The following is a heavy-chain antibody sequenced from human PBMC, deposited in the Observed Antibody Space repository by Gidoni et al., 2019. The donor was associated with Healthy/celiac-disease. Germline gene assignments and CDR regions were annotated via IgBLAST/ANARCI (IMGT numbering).Heavy chain of an antibody. CDR3: ARESGYGGNLNDAFDI. V-gene: IGHV3-33*01. Sequence: QVQLVESGGGVVQPGRSLRLSCAASGFTFSSYGMHWVRQIPGKGLEWVAVIWYDGSNKYYADSVKGRFTISRDNSKNTLYLQMNSLRAEDTAVYYCARESGYGGNLNDAFDIWGQGTMVTVSS. CDR2: IWYDGSNK. D-gene: IGHD5-12*01. J-gene: IGHJ3*02. CDR1: GFTFSSYG.